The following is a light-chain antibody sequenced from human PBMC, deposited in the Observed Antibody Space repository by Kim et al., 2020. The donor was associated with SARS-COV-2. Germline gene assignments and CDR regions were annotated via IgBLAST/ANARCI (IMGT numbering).Light chain of an antibody. CDR3: SALDSSLSAYV. CDR2: RNN. Sequence: RQPATLTCTGTSNIVGNQGAAWLQQNQGHPPKLLSYRNNTRPSGISERFSASRSGNPASLTISGLQPEDEADYYCSALDSSLSAYVFGTETKVTVL. J-gene: IGLJ1*01. CDR1: SNIVGNQG. V-gene: IGLV10-54*02.